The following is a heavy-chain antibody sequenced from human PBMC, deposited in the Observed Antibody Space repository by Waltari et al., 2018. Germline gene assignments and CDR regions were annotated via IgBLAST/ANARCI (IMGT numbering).Heavy chain of an antibody. CDR2: IYYSGST. Sequence: QVQLQESGPGLVKPSQTLSLTCTVSGGSISSGAYYWSWIRQPPGKGLEWIGYIYYSGSTYYNPSLKSRVTISVDTSKNQFSLKLSSVTAADTAVYYCAGRIAAAGSDYYYYGMDVWGQGTTVTVSS. CDR3: AGRIAAAGSDYYYYGMDV. V-gene: IGHV4-30-4*08. D-gene: IGHD6-13*01. J-gene: IGHJ6*02. CDR1: GGSISSGAYY.